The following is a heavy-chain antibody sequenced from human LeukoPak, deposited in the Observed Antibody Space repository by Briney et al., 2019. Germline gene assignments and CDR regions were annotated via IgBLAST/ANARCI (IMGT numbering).Heavy chain of an antibody. D-gene: IGHD3-22*01. V-gene: IGHV4-34*01. J-gene: IGHJ3*02. CDR1: GGSFSGYY. Sequence: PSETLSLTCVVSGGSFSGYYWSWIRQPPGKGLEWIGEINNSGSTNYNPSLKSRVTISVDTSKNQFSLKLSSVTAADTAVYYCARGGSYYDSSGYYRIWGQGTMVTVSS. CDR2: INNSGST. CDR3: ARGGSYYDSSGYYRI.